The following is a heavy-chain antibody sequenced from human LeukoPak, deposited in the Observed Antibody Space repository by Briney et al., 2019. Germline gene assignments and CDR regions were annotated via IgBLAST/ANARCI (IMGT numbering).Heavy chain of an antibody. D-gene: IGHD2-21*02. V-gene: IGHV1-8*03. CDR2: INPDTGDK. Sequence: ASVKVSCKASGCTFTYYHINWVRQASGQGLEWMTWINPDTGDKGYARKFQDRVTITTDTSISTAYMELSSLSSEDTAVYFCARTTSMTASGYDYWGQGTLVTVSS. J-gene: IGHJ4*02. CDR1: GCTFTYYH. CDR3: ARTTSMTASGYDY.